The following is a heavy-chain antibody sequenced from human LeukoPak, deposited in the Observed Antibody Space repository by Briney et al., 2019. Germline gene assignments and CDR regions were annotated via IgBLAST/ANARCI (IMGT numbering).Heavy chain of an antibody. V-gene: IGHV4-59*01. J-gene: IGHJ6*03. CDR3: ARTTEAHSWRTRYYDYYMDV. CDR1: GGSISSYY. Sequence: SETLSLTCTVSGGSISSYYWSRLRQPPGKGLEWIGYIYYSGSTNYNPSLKSRVTISVDTSKNQFSLKLSSVTAADTAVYYCARTTEAHSWRTRYYDYYMDVWGKGTTVTVSS. D-gene: IGHD6-13*01. CDR2: IYYSGST.